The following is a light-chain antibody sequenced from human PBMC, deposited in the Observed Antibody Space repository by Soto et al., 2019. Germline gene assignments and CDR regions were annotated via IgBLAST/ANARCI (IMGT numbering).Light chain of an antibody. J-gene: IGKJ4*01. Sequence: DIQMTQSPSTLSASVGDRVTITCRARQSISSWLAWYQQKPGKAPKLLIYKASSLESGVPSRFSGSGSGTEFTLTISSLQPDDFATYYCQKYNSSPLTFGGGTKVEIK. CDR1: QSISSW. CDR2: KAS. V-gene: IGKV1-5*03. CDR3: QKYNSSPLT.